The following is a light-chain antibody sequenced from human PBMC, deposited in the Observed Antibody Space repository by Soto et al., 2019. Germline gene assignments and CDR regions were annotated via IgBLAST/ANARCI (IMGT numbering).Light chain of an antibody. J-gene: IGKJ5*01. Sequence: DIQMTQSPSTLSASVGDRVTITCRASQSISTWLVWYXQKXXXAPNLXIYDSSSLESAVPSTVSGXGSGTEFSLTISSLQPDDFARYFSQQYDRVPTTFCQGTGLEIK. V-gene: IGKV1-5*01. CDR3: QQYDRVPTT. CDR1: QSISTW. CDR2: DSS.